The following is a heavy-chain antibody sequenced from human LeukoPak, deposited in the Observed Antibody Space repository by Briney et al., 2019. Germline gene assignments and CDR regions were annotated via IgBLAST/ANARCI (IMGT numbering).Heavy chain of an antibody. J-gene: IGHJ4*02. CDR1: GFTFSSYW. D-gene: IGHD1-26*01. Sequence: GGSLRLSCAASGFTFSSYWMSWVRQAPGKGLEWVSSISGSGGSTYYADSVKGRFIISRDNSKNTLYLQMNSLRAEDTAVYYCAREVGHFDYWGQGTLVTVSS. CDR3: AREVGHFDY. CDR2: ISGSGGST. V-gene: IGHV3-23*01.